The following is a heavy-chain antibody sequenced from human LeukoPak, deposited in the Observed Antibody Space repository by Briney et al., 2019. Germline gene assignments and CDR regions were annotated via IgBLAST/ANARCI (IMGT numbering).Heavy chain of an antibody. CDR1: GYTFTAYY. Sequence: ASVKVSCKASGYTFTAYYIHWVRQAPGQGLEWMGWINPNSGGTNYAQKFQGRVTMTRDTSISTAYMELSRLRSDDTAVYYCARVFISGSYRDGFDIWGQGTMVTVSS. D-gene: IGHD1-26*01. CDR3: ARVFISGSYRDGFDI. J-gene: IGHJ3*02. V-gene: IGHV1-2*02. CDR2: INPNSGGT.